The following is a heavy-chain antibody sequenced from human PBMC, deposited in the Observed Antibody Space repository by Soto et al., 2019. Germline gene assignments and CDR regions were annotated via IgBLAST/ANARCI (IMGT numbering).Heavy chain of an antibody. Sequence: PGGSLRLSCAASGFTVSSNYMSWVRQAPGKGLEWVSVIYSGGSTYYAESVRGRFTISRDNSKNTLYLQMKSLRAEDPAVYYCARDPPATRHGMDVWGQGTTVTVSS. J-gene: IGHJ6*02. CDR3: ARDPPATRHGMDV. V-gene: IGHV3-53*01. CDR1: GFTVSSNY. CDR2: IYSGGST.